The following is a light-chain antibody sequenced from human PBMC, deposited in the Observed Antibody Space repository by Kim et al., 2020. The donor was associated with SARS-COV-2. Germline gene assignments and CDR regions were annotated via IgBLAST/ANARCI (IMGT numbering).Light chain of an antibody. J-gene: IGKJ2*01. CDR3: QQYHTSPYN. CDR1: QSVSTY. CDR2: GAF. Sequence: LSPGDRPALTCRAGQSVSTYLARYQQKPGQSPRLLIYGAFNRAPGIPDRFSGSESGTDFTLTISGLEPEDFAVYYCQQYHTSPYNFGQGTKLEI. V-gene: IGKV3-20*01.